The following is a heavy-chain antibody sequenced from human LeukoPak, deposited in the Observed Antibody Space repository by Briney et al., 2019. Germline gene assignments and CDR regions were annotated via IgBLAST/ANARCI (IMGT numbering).Heavy chain of an antibody. CDR1: GFTFDDYA. D-gene: IGHD3-16*01. CDR3: AREGASTISHAFDV. CDR2: ISWNSGSI. Sequence: GGSLRLSCAASGFTFDDYAMHWVRQAPGKGLEWVSGISWNSGSIGYADSVKGRFTISRDNAKNSLYLQMNSLRAEDTAVYYCAREGASTISHAFDVWGQGTMVTVSS. J-gene: IGHJ3*01. V-gene: IGHV3-9*01.